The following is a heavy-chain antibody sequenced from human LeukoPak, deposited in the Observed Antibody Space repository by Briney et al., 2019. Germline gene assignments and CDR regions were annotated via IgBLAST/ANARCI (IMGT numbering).Heavy chain of an antibody. V-gene: IGHV3-30*18. CDR1: GFTFSSYG. D-gene: IGHD6-13*01. J-gene: IGHJ4*02. Sequence: GRSLRLSCAASGFTFSSYGMHWVRQAPGKGPEWVAVISYDGSNKYYADSVKGRFTISRDNSKNTLYLQMNSLRAEDTAVYYCANSWYGYYFDYWGQGTLVTVSS. CDR2: ISYDGSNK. CDR3: ANSWYGYYFDY.